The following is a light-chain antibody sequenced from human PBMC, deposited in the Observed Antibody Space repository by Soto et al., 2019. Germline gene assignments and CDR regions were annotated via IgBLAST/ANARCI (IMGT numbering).Light chain of an antibody. Sequence: DIQMTQSPSTLSASVGDRVTMTFRASQSIRSLLAWYQQKPGKAPKLLIYDASSLESGVPSRFSGRRSGTEFTLTISSLQPDDFGTYYCQQYESYSPLTFGGGTKVDIK. J-gene: IGKJ4*01. V-gene: IGKV1-5*01. CDR1: QSIRSL. CDR2: DAS. CDR3: QQYESYSPLT.